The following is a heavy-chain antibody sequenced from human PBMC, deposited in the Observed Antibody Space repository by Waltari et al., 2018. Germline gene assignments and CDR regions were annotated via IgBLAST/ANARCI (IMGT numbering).Heavy chain of an antibody. CDR3: ASFDSSGIGAYDAFDI. V-gene: IGHV4-34*01. CDR1: GGSFSGYY. CDR2: INHSGST. D-gene: IGHD3-22*01. Sequence: QVQLQQWGAGLLKPSETLSLTCAVYGGSFSGYYWSWIRQPPGKGLEWIGEINHSGSTNYNPSLKSRVTISVDTSKNQFSLKLSSVTAADTAVYYCASFDSSGIGAYDAFDIWGQGTMVTVSS. J-gene: IGHJ3*02.